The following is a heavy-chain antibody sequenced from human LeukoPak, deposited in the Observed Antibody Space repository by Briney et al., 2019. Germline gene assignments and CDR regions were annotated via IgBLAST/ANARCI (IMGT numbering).Heavy chain of an antibody. CDR2: IYYSGST. V-gene: IGHV4-59*01. Sequence: SETLSLTCTVSDGSISSYYWSWIRQPPGKGLEWIGYIYYSGSTNYNPSLMSRVTISVDTSKNQFSLKLSSVTAADTAVYYCAREYYYDSSGGVVAFDIWGQGTMVTVSS. J-gene: IGHJ3*02. CDR3: AREYYYDSSGGVVAFDI. D-gene: IGHD3-22*01. CDR1: DGSISSYY.